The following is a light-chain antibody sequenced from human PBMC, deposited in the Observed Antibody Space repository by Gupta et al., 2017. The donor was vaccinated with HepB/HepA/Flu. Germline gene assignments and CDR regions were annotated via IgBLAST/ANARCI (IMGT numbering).Light chain of an antibody. V-gene: IGKV3-11*01. Sequence: EIVLTQSPATLSLSSGERATLSCRTSESVTSHLAWYHHRPGQAPRLLIYGASTRATGSPARFSGSGFGTDFTLTIRSLEPEDFGVYYCQQRSSWPIPFGQGTRLEI. CDR2: GAS. CDR1: ESVTSH. CDR3: QQRSSWPIP. J-gene: IGKJ5*01.